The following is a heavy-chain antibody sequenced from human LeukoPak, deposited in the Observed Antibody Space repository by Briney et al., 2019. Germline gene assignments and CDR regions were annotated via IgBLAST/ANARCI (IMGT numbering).Heavy chain of an antibody. CDR2: ISGSGGST. CDR1: GFTFSSYA. D-gene: IGHD6-13*01. V-gene: IGHV3-23*01. Sequence: GGSLRLSCAASGFTFSSYAMSWVRQAPGKGLEWVSAISGSGGSTSYADSVKGRFTNSRDNSKNTLYLQMNSLRAEDTAVYYCAKEEGYGSSVQRYYFDYWGQGTLVTVSS. CDR3: AKEEGYGSSVQRYYFDY. J-gene: IGHJ4*02.